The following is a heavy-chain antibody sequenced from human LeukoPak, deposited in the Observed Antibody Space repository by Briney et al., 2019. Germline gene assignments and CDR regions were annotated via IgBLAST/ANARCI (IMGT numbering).Heavy chain of an antibody. D-gene: IGHD4-11*01. CDR3: ARYLRSNSYYYYYMDV. CDR2: ISAYNGNT. V-gene: IGHV1-18*01. CDR1: GYTFTSYG. Sequence: ASVKVSCKASGYTFTSYGISWVRQAPGQGLEWRGWISAYNGNTNYAQKLQGRVTMTTDTSTSTAYMELRSLRSDDTAVYYCARYLRSNSYYYYYMDVWGKGTTVTVSS. J-gene: IGHJ6*03.